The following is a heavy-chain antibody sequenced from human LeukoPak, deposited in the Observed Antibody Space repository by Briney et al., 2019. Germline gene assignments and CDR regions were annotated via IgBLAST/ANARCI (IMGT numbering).Heavy chain of an antibody. J-gene: IGHJ4*02. CDR2: IYYSGSA. D-gene: IGHD1-26*01. CDR3: AKGGTFEY. Sequence: SETLSLTCAVSGASISSYYLTWIRQPPGKGLEWIGDIYYSGSANYNPYFKSRVNISIDASKNQFSLKLRSVTAGDTAVYYCAKGGTFEYWGQGTLVTVSS. CDR1: GASISSYY. V-gene: IGHV4-59*13.